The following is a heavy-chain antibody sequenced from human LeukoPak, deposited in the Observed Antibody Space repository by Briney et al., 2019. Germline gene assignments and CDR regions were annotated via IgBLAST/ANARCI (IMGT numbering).Heavy chain of an antibody. J-gene: IGHJ4*02. CDR2: INTDGSST. D-gene: IGHD5-24*01. V-gene: IGHV3-74*01. CDR3: AKGEYHQDGIGENRFDN. Sequence: GGSLRLSCSASGFTLSNYWIHWVRHAPGMGLVWVSRINTDGSSTNYADSVKGRFTVSRDNAKNSVFLQMSSLRPEDTAVYYCAKGEYHQDGIGENRFDNWGQGALVTVSS. CDR1: GFTLSNYW.